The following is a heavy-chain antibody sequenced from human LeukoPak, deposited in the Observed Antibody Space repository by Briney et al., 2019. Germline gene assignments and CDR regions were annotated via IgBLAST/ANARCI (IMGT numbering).Heavy chain of an antibody. CDR3: ARGLGELSLPSFWFDP. Sequence: ASVTESLLSSLYIYPRYFIHELGPPPGQGVAWVGIINPSAGSTTYAQKFQGRVTMTRDTSTSTVYMELSGLTSEDTAVYYCARGLGELSLPSFWFDPWGHGTLVTVSS. J-gene: IGHJ5*02. D-gene: IGHD3-16*02. V-gene: IGHV1-46*01. CDR1: LYIYPRYF. CDR2: INPSAGST.